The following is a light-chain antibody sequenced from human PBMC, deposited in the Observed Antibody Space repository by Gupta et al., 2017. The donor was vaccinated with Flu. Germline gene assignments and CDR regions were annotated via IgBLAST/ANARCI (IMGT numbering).Light chain of an antibody. CDR1: QNINNW. CDR3: QQAHTFPVT. V-gene: IGKV1-12*01. CDR2: DAF. J-gene: IGKJ3*01. Sequence: DIQMTQSPSSVSASVGDRVTITCRASQNINNWLAWYQQKPGKAPELLVYDAFSLQRGVPSRFSGSGSGTDFTLTISLLQPEDFAVYFCQQAHTFPVTFGPGTRV.